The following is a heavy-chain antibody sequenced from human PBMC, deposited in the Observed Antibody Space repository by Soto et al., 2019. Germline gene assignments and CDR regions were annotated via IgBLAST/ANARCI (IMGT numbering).Heavy chain of an antibody. CDR3: ATSGGFYDILTGYSHFDY. J-gene: IGHJ4*02. CDR1: GGTFSSYA. Sequence: SVKVSCKASGGTFSSYAISWVRQAPGQGLEWMGGIIPIFGTANYAQKFQGRVTITAGESTSTAYMELSSLRSEDTAVYYCATSGGFYDILTGYSHFDYWGQGTLVTVSS. CDR2: IIPIFGTA. V-gene: IGHV1-69*13. D-gene: IGHD3-9*01.